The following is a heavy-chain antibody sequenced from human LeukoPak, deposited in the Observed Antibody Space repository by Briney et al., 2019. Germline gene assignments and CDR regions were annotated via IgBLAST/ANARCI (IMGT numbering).Heavy chain of an antibody. CDR1: GFTFSSYA. CDR2: ISGSGGST. Sequence: GGSLRLSCAAFGFTFSSYAMSWVRQAPGKGLEWVSAISGSGGSTYYADSVKGRFTISRDNSKNTLYLQMNSLRAEDTAVYYCAKGYYDILDGRDEYFFDYWGQGTLVTVSS. V-gene: IGHV3-23*01. D-gene: IGHD3-9*01. CDR3: AKGYYDILDGRDEYFFDY. J-gene: IGHJ4*02.